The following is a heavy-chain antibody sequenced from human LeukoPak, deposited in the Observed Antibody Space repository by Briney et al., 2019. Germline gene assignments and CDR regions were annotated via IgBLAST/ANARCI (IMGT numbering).Heavy chain of an antibody. V-gene: IGHV4-61*02. Sequence: SETLSLTCTVSGGSISSGSYYWSWIRQPAGEGLEWIGRIYTSGSTNYNPSLKSRVTISVDTSKNQFSLKLSSVTAADTAVYYCARGSTIFGVSFFDYWGQGTLVTVSS. J-gene: IGHJ4*02. D-gene: IGHD3-3*01. CDR1: GGSISSGSYY. CDR3: ARGSTIFGVSFFDY. CDR2: IYTSGST.